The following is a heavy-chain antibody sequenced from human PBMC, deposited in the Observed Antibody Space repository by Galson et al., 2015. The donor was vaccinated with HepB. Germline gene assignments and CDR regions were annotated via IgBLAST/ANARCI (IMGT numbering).Heavy chain of an antibody. Sequence: SLRLSCAASGFTFSSYWMYWVRQAPGKGLVWVSRINGDGRSMSYADSVKGRFTISRDNAENMLYLQMNGLRDEDTAVYYCARVPQKGDSSTEGWIAYWGQGTLVTVSS. J-gene: IGHJ4*02. CDR3: ARVPQKGDSSTEGWIAY. CDR1: GFTFSSYW. D-gene: IGHD2-21*02. V-gene: IGHV3-74*01. CDR2: INGDGRSM.